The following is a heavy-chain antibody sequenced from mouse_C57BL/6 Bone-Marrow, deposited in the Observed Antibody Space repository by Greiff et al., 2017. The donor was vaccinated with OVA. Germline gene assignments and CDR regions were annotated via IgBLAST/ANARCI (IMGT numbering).Heavy chain of an antibody. CDR3: ARAGLYDYDDWYCDV. J-gene: IGHJ1*03. V-gene: IGHV1-52*01. Sequence: VQLQQPGAELVRPGSSVKLSCKASGYTFTSYWMHWVKQRPIQGLEWIGNIDPSDSETHYNQKFKDKATLTVDKSSSTAYMQLSSLTSEDSAVYYCARAGLYDYDDWYCDVGGTGTTVTVSS. CDR1: GYTFTSYW. D-gene: IGHD2-4*01. CDR2: IDPSDSET.